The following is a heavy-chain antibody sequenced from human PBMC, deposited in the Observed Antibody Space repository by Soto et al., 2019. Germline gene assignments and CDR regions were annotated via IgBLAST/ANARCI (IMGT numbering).Heavy chain of an antibody. Sequence: GASGNVSCKASVYTFTSYAMHWVRQAPGQRLELMGWINSVNGKTKXSQNFQGRVXLTRETSSSTSXMELSXQRAADTAVYYCARDSPFLADAFDIWGQGTMVTVS. CDR3: ARDSPFLADAFDI. CDR1: VYTFTSYA. CDR2: INSVNGKT. J-gene: IGHJ3*02. D-gene: IGHD3-3*01. V-gene: IGHV1-3*01.